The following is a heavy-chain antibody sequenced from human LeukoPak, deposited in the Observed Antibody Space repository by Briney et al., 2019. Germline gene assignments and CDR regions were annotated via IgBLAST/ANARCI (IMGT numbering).Heavy chain of an antibody. J-gene: IGHJ1*01. V-gene: IGHV1-69*05. CDR3: ARDPLSSVGATIGHFQH. CDR1: GGTFSSYA. CDR2: IIPIFGTA. Sequence: SVKVSCKASGGTFSSYAISWVRQAPGQGLEWMGRIIPIFGTANYAQKFQGRVTITTDESTSTAFMELSSLRSEDTAVYYCARDPLSSVGATIGHFQHWGQGTLVTVSS. D-gene: IGHD1-26*01.